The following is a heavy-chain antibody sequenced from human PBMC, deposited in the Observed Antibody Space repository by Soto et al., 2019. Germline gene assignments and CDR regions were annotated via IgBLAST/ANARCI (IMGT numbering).Heavy chain of an antibody. Sequence: GESLKISFKGSGYSFTNYWIGWVRQMPGKGLEWMGIIYPGDSDTTYSPSFQGQVTISVDKSISTAYLQWDSLRASDTAMYYCARQNTIFGVARGFDPWGQGTLVTVSS. J-gene: IGHJ5*02. D-gene: IGHD3-3*01. CDR1: GYSFTNYW. V-gene: IGHV5-51*01. CDR2: IYPGDSDT. CDR3: ARQNTIFGVARGFDP.